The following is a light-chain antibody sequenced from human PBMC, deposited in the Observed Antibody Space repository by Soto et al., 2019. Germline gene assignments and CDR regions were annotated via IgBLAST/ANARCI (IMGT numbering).Light chain of an antibody. CDR2: EVT. V-gene: IGLV2-8*01. Sequence: QSALTQPPSASGSPGQSVTISCTGTSSDVGGYNFVSWYQQHPGKAPQLIIYEVTKRPSGVPDRFAGSKSGNTASLTVSGLQTEDEADYYGSSYAATNNYVFGSGTKVTVL. CDR1: SSDVGGYNF. J-gene: IGLJ1*01. CDR3: SSYAATNNYV.